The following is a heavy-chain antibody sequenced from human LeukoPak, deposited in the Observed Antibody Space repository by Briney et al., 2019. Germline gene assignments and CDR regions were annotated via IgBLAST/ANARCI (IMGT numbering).Heavy chain of an antibody. CDR2: INHSGST. CDR3: ARGRITIFGVVIIGEYYFAY. D-gene: IGHD3-3*01. V-gene: IGHV4-34*01. J-gene: IGHJ4*02. CDR1: GGSFSGYY. Sequence: SETLSLTCAVYGGSFSGYYWSWIRQPPGKGLEWVGEINHSGSTNYNPSLKRRVTISVDTSKNQFSLKLSSVTAADTAVYYCARGRITIFGVVIIGEYYFAYWGQGTLVTVSS.